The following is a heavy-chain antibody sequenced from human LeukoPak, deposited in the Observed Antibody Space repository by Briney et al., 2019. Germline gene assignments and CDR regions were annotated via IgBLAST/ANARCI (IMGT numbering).Heavy chain of an antibody. CDR1: GFTVSHNY. D-gene: IGHD5-12*01. CDR3: ARDLSGPLDY. V-gene: IGHV3-66*01. J-gene: IGHJ4*02. CDR2: IYSGGST. Sequence: GGSLRLSCAASGFTVSHNYMSWVRQAPGKGLEWVSVIYSGGSTNYADSVKGRFTISRDNSKNTLYLQMNSLRAEDTVVYYCARDLSGPLDYWGQGTLVTVSS.